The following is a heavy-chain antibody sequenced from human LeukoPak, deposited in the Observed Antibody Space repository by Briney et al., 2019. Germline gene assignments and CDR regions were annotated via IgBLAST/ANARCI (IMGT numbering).Heavy chain of an antibody. CDR1: GFTFSSYE. Sequence: PGGSLRLSCAASGFTFSSYEMICVRQAPGKGLEWLSYISSSGSTIYYADSVKGRFTISRDNAKNSLYLQMSSLRAEDTAVYLCARKLVHYFDYWGQGTLVTVSS. CDR3: ARKLVHYFDY. J-gene: IGHJ4*02. CDR2: ISSSGSTI. D-gene: IGHD6-6*01. V-gene: IGHV3-48*03.